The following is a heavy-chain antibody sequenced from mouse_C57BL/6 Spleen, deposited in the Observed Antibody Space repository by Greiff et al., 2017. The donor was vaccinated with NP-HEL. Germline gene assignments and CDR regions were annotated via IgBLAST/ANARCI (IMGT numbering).Heavy chain of an antibody. CDR3: TPYYYGSSYEVWYFDV. CDR2: IDPETGGT. J-gene: IGHJ1*03. D-gene: IGHD1-1*01. Sequence: VKLMESGAELVRPGASVTLSCKASGYTFTDYEMHWVKQTPVHGLEWIGAIDPETGGTAYNQKFKGKAILTADKSSSTAYMELRSLTSEDSAVYYCTPYYYGSSYEVWYFDVWGTGTTVTVSS. V-gene: IGHV1-15*01. CDR1: GYTFTDYE.